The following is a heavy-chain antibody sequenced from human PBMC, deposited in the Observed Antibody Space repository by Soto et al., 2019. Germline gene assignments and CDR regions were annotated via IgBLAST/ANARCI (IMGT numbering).Heavy chain of an antibody. V-gene: IGHV3-74*01. CDR2: INSDGSST. CDR1: GFTFSSYW. CDR3: ASTGYSSGWYNY. Sequence: EVQLVESGGGLVQPGGSLRLSCAASGFTFSSYWMHWVRQAPGKGLVWVSRINSDGSSTSYADSVKGLFTISRDNAKNTLYLQMNSLRAEDTAVYYCASTGYSSGWYNYWGQGTLVTVSS. J-gene: IGHJ4*02. D-gene: IGHD6-19*01.